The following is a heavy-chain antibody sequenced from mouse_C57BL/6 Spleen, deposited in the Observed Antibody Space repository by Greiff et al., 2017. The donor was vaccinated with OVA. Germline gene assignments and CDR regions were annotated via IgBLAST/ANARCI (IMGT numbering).Heavy chain of an antibody. CDR1: GYTFTSYW. CDR3: AKTDYGSPGYAMDY. D-gene: IGHD1-1*01. CDR2: IYPGSGST. J-gene: IGHJ4*01. V-gene: IGHV1-55*01. Sequence: VQLQQPGAELVKPGASVKISCKVLGYTFTSYWITWVKQRPGQGLEWIGDIYPGSGSTNYNEKFKSKATLTVDTSSSTAYMQLSSLTSEDSAVYYCAKTDYGSPGYAMDYWGQGTSVTVSS.